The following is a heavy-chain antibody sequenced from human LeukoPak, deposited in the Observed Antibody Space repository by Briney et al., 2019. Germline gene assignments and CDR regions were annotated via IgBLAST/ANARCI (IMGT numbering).Heavy chain of an antibody. CDR1: GFTFGGDW. CDR3: TRGVRGSYGTDL. V-gene: IGHV3-74*01. CDR2: INPAGSST. J-gene: IGHJ5*02. Sequence: GGSLRLSCAASGFTFGGDWMHWVRQAPGQGLVWVSRINPAGSSTNYADSVKGRFTISRDNAMNTLYLHLNSLRAEDTAVYYCTRGVRGSYGTDLWGQGTLVTVSS. D-gene: IGHD1-26*01.